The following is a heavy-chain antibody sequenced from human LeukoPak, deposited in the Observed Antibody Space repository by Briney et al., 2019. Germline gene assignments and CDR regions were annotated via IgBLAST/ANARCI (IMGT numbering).Heavy chain of an antibody. CDR2: INPNSGGT. Sequence: ASVKVSCKASGYTFTGYYMHWVRQAPGQGLEWMGWINPNSGGTNYAQKFQGRVTMTRDTSISTAYMELSRLRSDDTAVYYCARGPYSMLTFGGVIKPIDYWGQGTLVTVSS. CDR3: ARGPYSMLTFGGVIKPIDY. CDR1: GYTFTGYY. J-gene: IGHJ4*02. D-gene: IGHD3-16*01. V-gene: IGHV1-2*02.